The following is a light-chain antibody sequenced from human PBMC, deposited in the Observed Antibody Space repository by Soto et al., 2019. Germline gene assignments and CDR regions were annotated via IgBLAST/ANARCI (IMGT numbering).Light chain of an antibody. Sequence: DVQMTQSPSTLSASVVDSVTITCRASQSINNLLAWYQQKPGKAPKVLIYGASNLQSGVPPRFSGSGSGTDFTLAISSLQPEDSATYYCQQYHSYSSTFGQGTKVDI. CDR1: QSINNL. CDR2: GAS. J-gene: IGKJ1*01. V-gene: IGKV1-5*01. CDR3: QQYHSYSST.